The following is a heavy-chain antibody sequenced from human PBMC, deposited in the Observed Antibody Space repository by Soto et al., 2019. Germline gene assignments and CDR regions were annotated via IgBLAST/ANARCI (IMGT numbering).Heavy chain of an antibody. D-gene: IGHD3-10*01. CDR2: IIPTLGIA. CDR1: GGTFSSYT. V-gene: IGHV1-69*02. Sequence: QVQLVQSGAEVKKPGSSVKVSCKASGGTFSSYTISWVRQAPGQGLEWMGRIIPTLGIANYAQKFQGRVTITADKSTSTAYMELSSLRSEDTAVYYCARGERSGSPFDYWGQGTLVTVSS. CDR3: ARGERSGSPFDY. J-gene: IGHJ4*02.